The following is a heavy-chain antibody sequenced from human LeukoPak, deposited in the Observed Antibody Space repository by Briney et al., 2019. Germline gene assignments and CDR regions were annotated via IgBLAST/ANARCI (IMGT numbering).Heavy chain of an antibody. CDR1: GYTFTGYF. Sequence: ASVKVSCKASGYTFTGYFMHWVRQAPGQGLEWMGWINPKSGATNYAQKFQGRVTMTRDTSISTAYMELSSLRSDDTAVFYCARDVTSGYYDSTVPWGQGTLVTVSS. J-gene: IGHJ5*02. D-gene: IGHD3-22*01. CDR3: ARDVTSGYYDSTVP. V-gene: IGHV1-2*02. CDR2: INPKSGAT.